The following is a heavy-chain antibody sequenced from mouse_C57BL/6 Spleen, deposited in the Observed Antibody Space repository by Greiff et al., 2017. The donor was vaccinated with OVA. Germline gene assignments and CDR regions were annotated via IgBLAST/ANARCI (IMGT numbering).Heavy chain of an antibody. J-gene: IGHJ1*03. V-gene: IGHV5-6*02. CDR3: ARQGTTAGYFDV. Sequence: EVKLEESGGDLVKPGGSLKLSCAASGFTFSSYGMSWVRQTPDKRLEWVATISSGGSYTYYPDSVKGRFTISRDNAKNTLYLQMSSLKSEDTAMYYCARQGTTAGYFDVWGTGTTVTVSS. D-gene: IGHD1-2*01. CDR1: GFTFSSYG. CDR2: ISSGGSYT.